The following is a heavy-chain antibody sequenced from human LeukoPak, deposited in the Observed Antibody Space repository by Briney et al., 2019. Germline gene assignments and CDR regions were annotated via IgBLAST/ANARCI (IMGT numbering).Heavy chain of an antibody. CDR3: ARSKDTAMLYGMDV. CDR2: ISSSSSTI. J-gene: IGHJ6*02. Sequence: GGSLRLSCAASGFTFSTYSMNWVRQAPGKGLEWVSYISSSSSTIYYADSVKGRFTISRDNAKNSLYLQMNSLRAEDTAVYYCARSKDTAMLYGMDVWGQGTTVTVSS. V-gene: IGHV3-48*01. CDR1: GFTFSTYS. D-gene: IGHD5-18*01.